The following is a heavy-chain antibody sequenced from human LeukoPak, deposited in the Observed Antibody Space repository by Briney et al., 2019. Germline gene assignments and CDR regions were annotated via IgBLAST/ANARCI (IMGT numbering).Heavy chain of an antibody. CDR1: GGSISSGGYS. CDR3: ARHAIYCTNGVCSQLYFDY. J-gene: IGHJ4*02. D-gene: IGHD2-8*01. Sequence: SETLSFTCAVSGGSISSGGYSWSWIRQPPGTGLEWIGYIYHTGSTYYSPSFQGQVTISADKSISTAYLQWSSLKASDTAMYYCARHAIYCTNGVCSQLYFDYWGQGTLVTASS. V-gene: IGHV4-30-2*01. CDR2: IYHTGST.